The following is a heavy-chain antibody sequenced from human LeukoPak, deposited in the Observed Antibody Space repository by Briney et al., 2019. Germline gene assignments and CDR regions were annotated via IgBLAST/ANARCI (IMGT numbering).Heavy chain of an antibody. D-gene: IGHD6-19*01. CDR2: IYPGDSDT. CDR3: ARQIAVASFDY. J-gene: IGHJ4*02. CDR1: GYSFTTYW. Sequence: GESLKISCKGSGYSFTTYWIGWVRQMPGKGLEWMGIIYPGDSDTSYSPSFQGQVTISADKSISTAYLQWSSLKASDTAMYYCARQIAVASFDYWGQGTLVTVSS. V-gene: IGHV5-51*01.